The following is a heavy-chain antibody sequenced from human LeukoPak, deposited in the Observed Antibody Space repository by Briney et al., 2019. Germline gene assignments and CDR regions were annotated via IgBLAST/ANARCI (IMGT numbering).Heavy chain of an antibody. Sequence: GGSLRLSCAASGFTFSSYSMNWVRQAPGQGLEWVSAVSNSGGSTYYADSVKGRFTISRDNSKNTLYLQMNSLRADDTAVYYCASRDPCSGGTCYGLGYWGQGTLVTVSS. J-gene: IGHJ4*02. CDR1: GFTFSSYS. CDR2: VSNSGGST. D-gene: IGHD2-15*01. CDR3: ASRDPCSGGTCYGLGY. V-gene: IGHV3-23*01.